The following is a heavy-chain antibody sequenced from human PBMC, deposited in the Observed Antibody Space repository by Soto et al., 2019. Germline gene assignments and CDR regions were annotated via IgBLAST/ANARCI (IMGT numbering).Heavy chain of an antibody. V-gene: IGHV3-23*01. CDR1: GFTFSTYA. J-gene: IGHJ4*02. CDR3: AKPYCSGGSCYPDY. D-gene: IGHD2-15*01. CDR2: ISAGGGST. Sequence: EVQLLDSGGGLVQPGGSLRLSCAASGFTFSTYAMGWVRQAPEKGLTWISAISAGGGSTYYADSVKGRFTISRDNSKNSLYLQMNSLRTEDTALYYCAKPYCSGGSCYPDYWGQGTLVTVSS.